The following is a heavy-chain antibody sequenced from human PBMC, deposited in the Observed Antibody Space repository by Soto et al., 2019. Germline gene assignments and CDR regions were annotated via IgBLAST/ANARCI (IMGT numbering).Heavy chain of an antibody. D-gene: IGHD3-22*01. CDR3: ARVNYYDSSGYYYYYYYGMDV. CDR2: IFYSGNT. J-gene: IGHJ6*02. Sequence: SETLSLTYTVSGGSINSYYWSWIRQPPGKGLEWIGYIFYSGNTNYNPSLNSRVTLSVDTSKNQFSLKLSSVTAADTAVYYCARVNYYDSSGYYYYYYYGMDVWGQGTTVTVSS. CDR1: GGSINSYY. V-gene: IGHV4-59*01.